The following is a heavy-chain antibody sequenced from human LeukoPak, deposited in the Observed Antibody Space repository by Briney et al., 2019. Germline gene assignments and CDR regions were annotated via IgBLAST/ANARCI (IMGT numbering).Heavy chain of an antibody. D-gene: IGHD3-9*01. Sequence: SETLSLTCTVYGGSINSYYWSWIRQPPGKGLEWIGYIYYSGSTNYNPSLKSRVTISVHTSKNQFSLKLSSVTAADTAVYYCARLTGYSSERWFDPWGQGTLVTVSS. CDR1: GGSINSYY. J-gene: IGHJ5*02. CDR2: IYYSGST. CDR3: ARLTGYSSERWFDP. V-gene: IGHV4-59*01.